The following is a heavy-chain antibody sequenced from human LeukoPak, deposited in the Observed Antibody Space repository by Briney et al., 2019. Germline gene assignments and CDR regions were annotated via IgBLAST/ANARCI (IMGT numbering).Heavy chain of an antibody. Sequence: GGSLTLSCAASGFTYSDHYKSWIPHAPGKGLEGFSYISSSGSTIYYADCVKGRFTISRDNAKNSLYLQMNSLRAEDTAVYYCGRGSSSGWYIDYWGQGTLVTVSS. V-gene: IGHV3-11*01. J-gene: IGHJ4*02. CDR2: ISSSGSTI. CDR3: GRGSSSGWYIDY. CDR1: GFTYSDHY. D-gene: IGHD6-19*01.